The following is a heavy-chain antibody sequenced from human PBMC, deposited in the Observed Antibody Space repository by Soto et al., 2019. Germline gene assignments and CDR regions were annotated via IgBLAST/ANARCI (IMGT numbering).Heavy chain of an antibody. D-gene: IGHD3-3*01. Sequence: QLQLQESGPGLVKPSETLSLTCTVSGGSISSSSYYWGWIRQPPGKGLEWIGSIYYSGSTYYNPSLKSRVTISVDTSKNQFSLKLSSVTAADTAVYYCARHYYDFWSGLASPEIQNWFDPWGQGTLVTVSS. CDR2: IYYSGST. J-gene: IGHJ5*02. CDR3: ARHYYDFWSGLASPEIQNWFDP. V-gene: IGHV4-39*01. CDR1: GGSISSSSYY.